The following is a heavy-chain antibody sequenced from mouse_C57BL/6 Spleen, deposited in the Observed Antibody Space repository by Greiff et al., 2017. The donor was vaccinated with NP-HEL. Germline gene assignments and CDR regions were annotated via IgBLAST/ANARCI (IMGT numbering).Heavy chain of an antibody. J-gene: IGHJ4*01. D-gene: IGHD2-5*01. V-gene: IGHV3-6*01. CDR3: ARRSNGGAMDY. CDR2: ISYDGSN. Sequence: ESGPGLVKPSQSLSLTCSVTGYSITSGYYWNWIRQFPGNKLEWMGYISYDGSNNYHPSLKNRISITRDTSKNQFFLKLNSVTTEDTATYYCARRSNGGAMDYWGQGTSVTVSS. CDR1: GYSITSGYY.